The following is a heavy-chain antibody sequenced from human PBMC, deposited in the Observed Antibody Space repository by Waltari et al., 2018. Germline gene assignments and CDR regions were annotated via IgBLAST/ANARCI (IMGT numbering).Heavy chain of an antibody. CDR3: ARGYHSRGYYSDY. CDR1: GFTFSSYP. CDR2: SSFDGTDT. J-gene: IGHJ4*02. V-gene: IGHV3-30*04. D-gene: IGHD3-22*01. Sequence: QVQLVESGGGVVQPGRSLRLSCAASGFTFSSYPMHWVRQAPGKGLEWVAVSSFDGTDTFYADSVKGRFTVSRDNSKNTLYLQMNSLSAEDTAVYYCARGYHSRGYYSDYWGQGTLVTVTS.